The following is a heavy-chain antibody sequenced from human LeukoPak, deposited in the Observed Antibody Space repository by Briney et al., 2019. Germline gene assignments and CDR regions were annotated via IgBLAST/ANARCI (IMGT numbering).Heavy chain of an antibody. D-gene: IGHD5-18*01. CDR1: GGTFISYA. CDR2: IIPILGIA. CDR3: ARARGYSYGFSDAFDI. Sequence: SVKVSCKASGGTFISYAISWVRQAPGQGLEWMGRIIPILGIANYAQKFQGRVTITADKSTSTAYMELSSLRSEDTAVYYCARARGYSYGFSDAFDIWGQGTMVTVSS. J-gene: IGHJ3*02. V-gene: IGHV1-69*04.